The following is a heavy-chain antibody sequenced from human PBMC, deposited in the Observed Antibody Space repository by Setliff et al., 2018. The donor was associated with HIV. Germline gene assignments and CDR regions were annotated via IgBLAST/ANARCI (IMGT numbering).Heavy chain of an antibody. V-gene: IGHV2-70*17. Sequence: TLVNPTQPLTLTCTFSGFSLSTNRMCVSWIRQSPGKALEWLARVDWDRDKFYSSSLKTRLTISKDTPKSQVVLIMTNMDPVDTATYYCARYSSGWSPAYYFDYWGQGTLVTVSS. J-gene: IGHJ4*02. CDR2: VDWDRDK. CDR1: GFSLSTNRMC. D-gene: IGHD6-19*01. CDR3: ARYSSGWSPAYYFDY.